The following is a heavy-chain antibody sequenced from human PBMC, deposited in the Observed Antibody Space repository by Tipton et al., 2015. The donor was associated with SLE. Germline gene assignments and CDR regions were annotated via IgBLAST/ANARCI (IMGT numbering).Heavy chain of an antibody. J-gene: IGHJ5*02. Sequence: TLSLTCTVSGDSINSNNFFWGWIRQSPGQELEWIGSVFFSGATYYSPSLKSRVTISLDASKNHFSLKMTFVTAADTAVYYCARPHYDFRSGNWSDPWGQGTLVTVSS. V-gene: IGHV4-39*07. CDR1: GDSINSNNFF. D-gene: IGHD3-3*01. CDR3: ARPHYDFRSGNWSDP. CDR2: VFFSGAT.